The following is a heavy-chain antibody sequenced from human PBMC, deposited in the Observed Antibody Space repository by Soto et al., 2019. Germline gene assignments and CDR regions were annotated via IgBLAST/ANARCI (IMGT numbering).Heavy chain of an antibody. CDR3: ARAGMDYDYVWGIYRYIPYFDY. V-gene: IGHV3-33*01. CDR2: IWYDGSNK. Sequence: GGSLRLSCAASGFTFSSYGMHWVRQAPGKGLEWVAVIWYDGSNKYYADSVKGRFTISRDNSKNTLYLQMNSLRAEDTAVYYCARAGMDYDYVWGIYRYIPYFDYWGQGTLVTVSS. J-gene: IGHJ4*02. CDR1: GFTFSSYG. D-gene: IGHD3-16*02.